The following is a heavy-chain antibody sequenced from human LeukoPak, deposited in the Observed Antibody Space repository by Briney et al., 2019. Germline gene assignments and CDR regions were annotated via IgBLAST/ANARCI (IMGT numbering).Heavy chain of an antibody. CDR3: ARYTGSFDY. CDR2: ISRSGATI. V-gene: IGHV3-48*03. Sequence: RGSLRLSCAASRFTFSIYEMTWVRQAPGKGLEWVSHISRSGATINYADSVKGRFTISRDNAKNSLYLQMNSLRAEDTAVYYCARYTGSFDYWGQGTLVTVSS. D-gene: IGHD1-14*01. CDR1: RFTFSIYE. J-gene: IGHJ4*02.